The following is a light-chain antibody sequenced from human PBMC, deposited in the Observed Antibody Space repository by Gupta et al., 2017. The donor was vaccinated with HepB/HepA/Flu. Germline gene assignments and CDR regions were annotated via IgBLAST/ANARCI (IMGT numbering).Light chain of an antibody. J-gene: IGLJ3*02. CDR3: QVWHRTSGV. Sequence: SYVLTQLPSVSVAPGKPATITSGGDKIGSKSVHWYHQKPGQAPALVGYDDRDRPSGIPERFSGSNSENTATLTIIRVEAGDEADYYCQVWHRTSGVFGGGTKLTVL. CDR1: KIGSKS. CDR2: DDR. V-gene: IGLV3-21*03.